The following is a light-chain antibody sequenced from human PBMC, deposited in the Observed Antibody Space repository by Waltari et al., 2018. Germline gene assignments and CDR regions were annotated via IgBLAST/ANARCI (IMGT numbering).Light chain of an antibody. CDR1: QSISNY. V-gene: IGKV1-39*01. Sequence: IQMTQSPSSLSASVGDRVTITCRASQSISNYLNWYQQKPGKAPKPLIYAASSLQSGVPSRFSGSGSGTDFTLTISSLQPEDFATYYCQQSYSTPVSFGQGTKLEIK. CDR2: AAS. J-gene: IGKJ2*03. CDR3: QQSYSTPVS.